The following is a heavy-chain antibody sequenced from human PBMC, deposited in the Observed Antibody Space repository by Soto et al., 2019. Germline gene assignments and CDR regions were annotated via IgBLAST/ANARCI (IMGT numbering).Heavy chain of an antibody. D-gene: IGHD6-13*01. CDR1: GFTFSSYG. CDR2: ISYDGSNT. V-gene: IGHV3-30*18. J-gene: IGHJ4*02. CDR3: AKDRSSTLYYFDY. Sequence: QVQLVESGGGVVQPGRSLRLSCAASGFTFSSYGMHWVRQAPGKGLEWVAVISYDGSNTYYADSVQGRFTISRDNSKNTLYLQMNSLRAEDTAVYYCAKDRSSTLYYFDYWGQGTLVIVSS.